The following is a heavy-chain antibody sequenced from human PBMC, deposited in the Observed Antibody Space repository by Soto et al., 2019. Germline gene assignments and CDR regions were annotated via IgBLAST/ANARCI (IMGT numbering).Heavy chain of an antibody. CDR1: GFTFSSYG. D-gene: IGHD2-15*01. CDR3: AKDPYCSGPSCDSKAFDI. CDR2: ITGNGDSS. V-gene: IGHV3-23*01. Sequence: EAQLLESGGGLVRPGGSLRLSCAASGFTFSSYGMTWVRQAQGKGLEWVSSITGNGDSSHYADSVTGRFTISRDNSRSTLYLKMNSLRVEDTAVYYCAKDPYCSGPSCDSKAFDIWGQGTVVTVSS. J-gene: IGHJ3*02.